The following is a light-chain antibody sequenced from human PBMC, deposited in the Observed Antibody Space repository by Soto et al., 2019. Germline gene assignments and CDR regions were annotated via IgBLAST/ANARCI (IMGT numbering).Light chain of an antibody. CDR3: SSYTSSSTL. CDR2: AVT. V-gene: IGLV2-14*01. Sequence: QSVLTQPASVSGSPGQSITISCNGTSSDIGGFNYVSWYQQHPGKAPKLMIYAVTDRPSGVSSRFSGSKSGNTASLTISGLQAEDEADYYCSSYTSSSTLFGTGTKLTVL. CDR1: SSDIGGFNY. J-gene: IGLJ1*01.